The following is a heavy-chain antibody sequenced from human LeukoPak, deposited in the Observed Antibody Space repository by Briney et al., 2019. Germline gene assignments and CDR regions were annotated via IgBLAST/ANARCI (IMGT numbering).Heavy chain of an antibody. J-gene: IGHJ4*02. CDR2: IYTSGST. CDR1: GGSISSGSYY. D-gene: IGHD2-15*01. V-gene: IGHV4-61*02. CDR3: ARERDCSGGSCPSLYDY. Sequence: SETLSLTCTVSGGSISSGSYYWSWIRQPAGKGLEWIGRIYTSGSTNYNPSLKSRVTISVDTSKNQFSLKLSSVTAADTAVYYCARERDCSGGSCPSLYDYWGQGTLVTVSS.